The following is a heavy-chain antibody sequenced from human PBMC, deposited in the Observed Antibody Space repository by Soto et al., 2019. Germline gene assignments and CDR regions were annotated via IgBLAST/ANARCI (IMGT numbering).Heavy chain of an antibody. J-gene: IGHJ4*02. D-gene: IGHD6-19*01. CDR2: IYSGGST. V-gene: IGHV3-53*01. CDR1: GFTVSSNY. CDR3: ASPGYSSGWTFFDY. Sequence: HPGGSLRLSCAASGFTVSSNYMSWVRQAPGKGLEWVSVIYSGGSTYYADSVKGRFTISRDNSKNTLYLQMNSLRAEDTAVYYCASPGYSSGWTFFDYWGQGTLVTVSS.